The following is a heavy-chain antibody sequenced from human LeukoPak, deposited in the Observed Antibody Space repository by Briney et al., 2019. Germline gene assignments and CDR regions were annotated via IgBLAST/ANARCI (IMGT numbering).Heavy chain of an antibody. CDR1: GYTFTSYD. CDR2: MNPNSGNT. V-gene: IGHV1-8*01. CDR3: ARGTLYRGWSYYLDF. J-gene: IGHJ4*02. Sequence: ASVKVSCKASGYTFTSYDINWVRQATGQGLEWTGWMNPNSGNTGYAQKFQGRVTMTRNTSISTAYMELSSLRSEDTAMYYCARGTLYRGWSYYLDFWGQGSQVTVSS. D-gene: IGHD6-19*01.